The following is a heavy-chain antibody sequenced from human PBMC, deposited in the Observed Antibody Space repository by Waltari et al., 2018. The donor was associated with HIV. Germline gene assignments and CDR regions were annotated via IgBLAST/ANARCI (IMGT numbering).Heavy chain of an antibody. CDR3: ARGDNYYDSSGPSPRLDV. V-gene: IGHV4-34*01. J-gene: IGHJ6*02. CDR2: INHSGST. D-gene: IGHD3-22*01. CDR1: GGSFSGYY. Sequence: QVQLQQWGAGLLKPSETLSLTCAVYGGSFSGYYWSWIRQPPGKGLEWIGEINHSGSTNYNPSLKSRVTISVDTSKKQFSLKLSSGTAADTAVYYCARGDNYYDSSGPSPRLDVWGQGTTVTVSS.